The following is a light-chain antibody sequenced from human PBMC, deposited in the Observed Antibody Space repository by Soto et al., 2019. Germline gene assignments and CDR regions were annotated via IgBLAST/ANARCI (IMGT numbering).Light chain of an antibody. CDR1: TGPVTSGYC. V-gene: IGLV7-43*01. CDR2: STN. CDR3: PLHYGRIWV. Sequence: QTVVTQEPSLTVSPGGAVTLTCASSTGPVTSGYCPNWFQQKPGQAPMSLLYSTNNKHSWTPARFSGSLIEGKAALTLSDVGPEDGADYYRPLHYGRIWVFGGGTKLTVL. J-gene: IGLJ3*02.